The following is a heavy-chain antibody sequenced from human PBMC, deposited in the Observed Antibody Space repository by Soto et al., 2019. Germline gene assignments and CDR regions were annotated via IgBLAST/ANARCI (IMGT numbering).Heavy chain of an antibody. CDR1: GYTFTVYY. J-gene: IGHJ4*02. CDR2: INPKSGGT. D-gene: IGHD4-17*01. Sequence: AAVKVSCKACGYTFTVYYMHWVRQAPGQGLEWMGWINPKSGGTMYPQKFQGRVTMTWDTSISTAYMALTRLRSDDTAVYYCARDLAKGGASAGFDYWGQGTLVTVSS. V-gene: IGHV1-2*02. CDR3: ARDLAKGGASAGFDY.